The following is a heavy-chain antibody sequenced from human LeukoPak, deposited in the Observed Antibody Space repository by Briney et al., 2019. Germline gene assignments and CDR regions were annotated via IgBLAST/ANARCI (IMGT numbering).Heavy chain of an antibody. Sequence: GGSLSLSCAASGFTLSSYSMHWVRQAPGKGREGVAVISYDGSNQYYADSVKGRFTISRDNSRSTLFLQMNSLRAEDTAVYYCARSRGATGFYWVDYWGQGTLVTVSS. V-gene: IGHV3-30-3*01. CDR3: ARSRGATGFYWVDY. CDR1: GFTLSSYS. J-gene: IGHJ4*02. CDR2: ISYDGSNQ. D-gene: IGHD3-22*01.